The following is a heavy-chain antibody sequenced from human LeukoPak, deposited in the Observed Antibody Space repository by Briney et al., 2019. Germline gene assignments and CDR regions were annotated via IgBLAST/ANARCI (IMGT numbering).Heavy chain of an antibody. CDR1: GGSISSYY. V-gene: IGHV4-59*01. D-gene: IGHD3-10*01. CDR2: IYYSGST. J-gene: IGHJ4*02. Sequence: SETLSLTCTVSGGSISSYYWSWIRQPSGKGLEWIGYIYYSGSTNYNPSLKSRVTISVDTSKNQFSLKLSSVTAADTAVYYCARAMVRGVIPDYWGQGTLVTVSS. CDR3: ARAMVRGVIPDY.